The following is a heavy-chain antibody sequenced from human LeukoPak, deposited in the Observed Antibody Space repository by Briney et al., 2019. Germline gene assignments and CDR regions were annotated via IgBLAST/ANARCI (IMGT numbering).Heavy chain of an antibody. CDR2: IGSGGSTI. Sequence: SGGSLRLSCAASEFTLSSYEMGWVRQAPGKGLEWVSYIGSGGSTIYYADSVKGRFTISRDNAKNSLYLHINNLRGEDTAVYYGARDDQRGSSWFNWFDLWGQGTLVTVSS. J-gene: IGHJ5*02. CDR3: ARDDQRGSSWFNWFDL. D-gene: IGHD6-19*01. CDR1: EFTLSSYE. V-gene: IGHV3-48*03.